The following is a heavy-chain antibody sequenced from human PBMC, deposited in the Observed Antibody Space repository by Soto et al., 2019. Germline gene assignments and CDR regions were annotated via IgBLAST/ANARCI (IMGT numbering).Heavy chain of an antibody. CDR2: ISAYNGNT. V-gene: IGHV1-18*01. CDR1: GYNFPSYG. J-gene: IGHJ4*02. CDR3: ARDTSGTSEY. Sequence: QVQLVQSGAEVKEPGASVKVSCKASGYNFPSYGISWVRQAPGQGLEWMGWISAYNGNTNYAQNLQGRVTMTTDTSTSTAYMELRSLRSDDTAVYFCARDTSGTSEYWGQATLVSVSS. D-gene: IGHD1-1*01.